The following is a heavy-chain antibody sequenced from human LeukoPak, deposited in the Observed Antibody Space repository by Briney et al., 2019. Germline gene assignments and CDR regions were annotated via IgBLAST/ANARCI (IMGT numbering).Heavy chain of an antibody. CDR3: ARSVSHGGGMDV. J-gene: IGHJ6*02. CDR1: GFTVSSNY. Sequence: PGGSLRFSCAASGFTVSSNYMSWVRQAPEKGLEWVSVIYSGGSTYYADSVKGRFTISRDNSKNTLYLQMNSLRAEDTAVYYCARSVSHGGGMDVWGQGTTVTVSS. CDR2: IYSGGST. D-gene: IGHD5/OR15-5a*01. V-gene: IGHV3-66*01.